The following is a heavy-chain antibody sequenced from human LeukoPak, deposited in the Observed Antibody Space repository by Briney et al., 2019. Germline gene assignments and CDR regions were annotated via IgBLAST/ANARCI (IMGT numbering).Heavy chain of an antibody. Sequence: PGGSRRLSCAASGFTFDDYAMHWVRQAPGKSLEWVSLIIGDGGSTYYADSVKGRFTISRDNSKNSLYLQMNSLRTEDTALYYCAKDLYYYDSSGSLPDYWGQGTLVTVSS. CDR2: IIGDGGST. CDR1: GFTFDDYA. CDR3: AKDLYYYDSSGSLPDY. J-gene: IGHJ4*02. D-gene: IGHD3-22*01. V-gene: IGHV3-43*02.